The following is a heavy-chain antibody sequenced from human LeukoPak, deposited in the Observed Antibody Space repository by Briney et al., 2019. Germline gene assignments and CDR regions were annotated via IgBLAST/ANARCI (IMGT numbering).Heavy chain of an antibody. CDR3: ARGGGYSYLIRFDY. J-gene: IGHJ4*02. Sequence: GGSLRLSCAASGFTFSSYWMYWVRQAPGKGLVWVSRINGDGRSTIYADSVKGRFTISRDNAKNTLYLQMNSLRAEDTAVYYCARGGGYSYLIRFDYWGQGTLVTVST. CDR1: GFTFSSYW. D-gene: IGHD5-18*01. CDR2: INGDGRST. V-gene: IGHV3-74*01.